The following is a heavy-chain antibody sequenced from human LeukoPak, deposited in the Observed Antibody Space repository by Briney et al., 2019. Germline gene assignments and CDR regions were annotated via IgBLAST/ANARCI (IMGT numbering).Heavy chain of an antibody. V-gene: IGHV4-59*01. CDR1: GGSISSYY. Sequence: PSETLSLTCTVSGGSISSYYWSWIRQPPGKGLEWIGYIYYSGSTNYNPSLKSRVTISVDTSKNQFSLKLSSVTAADTAMYYCAREDGGTHSSDYWGQGTLVTVSS. J-gene: IGHJ4*02. D-gene: IGHD4-23*01. CDR3: AREDGGTHSSDY. CDR2: IYYSGST.